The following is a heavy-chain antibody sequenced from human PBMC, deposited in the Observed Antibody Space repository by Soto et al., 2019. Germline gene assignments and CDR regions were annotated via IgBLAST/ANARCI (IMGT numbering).Heavy chain of an antibody. CDR1: GFNFGNYA. J-gene: IGHJ4*02. CDR2: INWNSDKV. CDR3: AKDKGGTPYYLDS. D-gene: IGHD6-25*01. Sequence: VLLVESGGGLVQPGRSLRLSCAVSGFNFGNYAMHWVRQAPGKGLEWVAAINWNSDKVAYAGSVLGRFTIFRDSAKNSLHLQMNDMTPEDTALYYCAKDKGGTPYYLDSWGQGILVTVSS. V-gene: IGHV3-9*01.